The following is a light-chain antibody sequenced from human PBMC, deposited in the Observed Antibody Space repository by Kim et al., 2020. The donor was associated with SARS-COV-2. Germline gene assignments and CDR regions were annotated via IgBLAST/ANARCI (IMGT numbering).Light chain of an antibody. CDR3: QQYHNLPLT. V-gene: IGKV1-33*01. CDR1: QDISNR. Sequence: DTQMTQSPPSLSASVGDRVTITCQASQDISNRLNWYQQKPGKAPKLLIFDVSNLLTGVPSRFSGSGSGTDFTFTISSLQPEDIATYYCQQYHNLPLTFGGGTKVDIK. CDR2: DVS. J-gene: IGKJ4*01.